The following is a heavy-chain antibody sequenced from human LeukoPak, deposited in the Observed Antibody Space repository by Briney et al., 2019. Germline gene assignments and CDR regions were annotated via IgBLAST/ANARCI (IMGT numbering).Heavy chain of an antibody. V-gene: IGHV1-18*01. D-gene: IGHD1-26*01. Sequence: ASVKVSCKASGYTFITYGITWVRQAPGQGLEWMGWITPYNGDTNYAQNLQDRVTMTTDTSTSTAYMELRSLRSDDTAVYFCARVAGVSYNYFGSWGQGTLVTVSS. CDR1: GYTFITYG. CDR3: ARVAGVSYNYFGS. CDR2: ITPYNGDT. J-gene: IGHJ4*02.